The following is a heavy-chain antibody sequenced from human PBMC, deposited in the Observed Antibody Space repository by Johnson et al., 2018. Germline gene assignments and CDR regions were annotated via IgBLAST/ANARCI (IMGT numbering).Heavy chain of an antibody. CDR1: GVPFTVHA. V-gene: IGHV3-23*04. CDR3: AKDMDDIGGVVAATRGYYYGMDV. D-gene: IGHD2-15*01. Sequence: VQLVESGGDLVKPGGSLRLSCVTSGVPFTVHAMSWVRQSPGKGLEWVSTICTPEQPFYEGSVKGRFTISIDTSKNTLYLQMNSLRDEDTAVYYCAKDMDDIGGVVAATRGYYYGMDVWGQGPTGSVSS. J-gene: IGHJ6*02. CDR2: ICTPEQP.